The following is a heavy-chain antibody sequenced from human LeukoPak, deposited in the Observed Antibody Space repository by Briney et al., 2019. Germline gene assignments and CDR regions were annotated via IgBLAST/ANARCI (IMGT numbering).Heavy chain of an antibody. V-gene: IGHV1-2*02. D-gene: IGHD6-19*01. J-gene: IGHJ3*02. Sequence: ASVKVSCMASGYTFIGYYMHWVRQAPGLGLEWMGWINPNSGGTNYAQKFQGRVTMTRDTSITTAYMELSRLRSDDTAVYSCATSSRGGNSFDIWGQGTMVTVSS. CDR3: ATSSRGGNSFDI. CDR2: INPNSGGT. CDR1: GYTFIGYY.